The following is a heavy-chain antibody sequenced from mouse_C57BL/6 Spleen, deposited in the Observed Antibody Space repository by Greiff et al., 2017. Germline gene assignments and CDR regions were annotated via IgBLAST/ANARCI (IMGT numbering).Heavy chain of an antibody. D-gene: IGHD1-1*02. CDR2: IDPETGGT. CDR3: TRGGYGYFDY. J-gene: IGHJ2*01. V-gene: IGHV1-15*01. CDR1: GYTFTDYE. Sequence: VQLQQSGAELVRPGASVTLSCKASGYTFTDYEMHWVKQTPVHGLEWIGAIDPETGGTAYNQKFKGKAILTADKSSSTAYMELRSLTSEDSAVYYCTRGGYGYFDYWGQGTTLTVSS.